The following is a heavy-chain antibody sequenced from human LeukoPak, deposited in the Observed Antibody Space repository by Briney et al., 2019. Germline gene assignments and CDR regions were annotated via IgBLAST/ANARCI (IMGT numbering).Heavy chain of an antibody. D-gene: IGHD1-1*01. CDR2: IYYSGST. V-gene: IGHV4-59*01. Sequence: SETLSLTCTVSGGSISSYYWSWIRQPPGKGLEWIGYIYYSGSTNYNPSLKSRVIISVDTSKNQFSLKLSSVTAADTAVYYCARELDDAFDIWGQGTMVTVSS. CDR1: GGSISSYY. CDR3: ARELDDAFDI. J-gene: IGHJ3*02.